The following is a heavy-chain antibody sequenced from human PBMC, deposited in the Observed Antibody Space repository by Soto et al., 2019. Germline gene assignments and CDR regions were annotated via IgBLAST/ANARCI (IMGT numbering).Heavy chain of an antibody. Sequence: GGSLRLSCAASGFTVSSNFMSWVRQAPGKGLEWVSVVYSGGSTYYADSVKGRFTISRDNSKNTLYLQMNSLRPEDTAVYYCASRILVSDAFDIWGPGTMVTVSS. CDR3: ASRILVSDAFDI. V-gene: IGHV3-53*01. D-gene: IGHD3-3*02. J-gene: IGHJ3*02. CDR1: GFTVSSNF. CDR2: VYSGGST.